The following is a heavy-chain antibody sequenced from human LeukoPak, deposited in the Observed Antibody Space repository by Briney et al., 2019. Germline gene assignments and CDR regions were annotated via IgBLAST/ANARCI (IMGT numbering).Heavy chain of an antibody. D-gene: IGHD3-10*01. J-gene: IGHJ4*02. V-gene: IGHV4-31*03. CDR2: IYYSGST. CDR1: GGSISSGGYY. Sequence: SETLSLTCTVSGGSISSGGYYWSWIRQHPGKGLEWIGYIYYSGSTYYNPSLKSRVTISVDTSKNQFSLKLSSVTAADTAVYYCARDWSGFGESYFDYWGQGPLVTVSS. CDR3: ARDWSGFGESYFDY.